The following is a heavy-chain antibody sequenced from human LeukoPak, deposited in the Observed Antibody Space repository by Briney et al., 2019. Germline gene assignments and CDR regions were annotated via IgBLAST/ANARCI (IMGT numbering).Heavy chain of an antibody. Sequence: ASVKVSCKASGYTVTSYEINWVRGAPGQGLEWMGWMNPNSGNTGYAQKFQGRVTMTRNTSISTAYMELSSLRSEDTAVYYCARSLGGYYYYYMDVWGKGTTVTVSS. J-gene: IGHJ6*03. CDR2: MNPNSGNT. CDR1: GYTVTSYE. CDR3: ARSLGGYYYYYMDV. D-gene: IGHD7-27*01. V-gene: IGHV1-8*01.